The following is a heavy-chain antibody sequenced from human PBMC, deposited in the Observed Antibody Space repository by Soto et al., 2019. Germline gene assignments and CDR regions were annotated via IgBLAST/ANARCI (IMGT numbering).Heavy chain of an antibody. CDR1: GYTFTSYD. J-gene: IGHJ4*02. Sequence: ASVKVSFKASGYTFTSYDINWVRQATGQGLEWMGWMNPNSGNTGDAQKFQGRVTMTRNTSISTAYMELSSLRSEDTAVYYCARIEYSSGWYYFDYWGQGTLVTVSS. CDR2: MNPNSGNT. D-gene: IGHD6-19*01. CDR3: ARIEYSSGWYYFDY. V-gene: IGHV1-8*01.